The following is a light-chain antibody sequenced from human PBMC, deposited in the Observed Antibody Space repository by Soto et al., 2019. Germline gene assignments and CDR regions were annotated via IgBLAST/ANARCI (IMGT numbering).Light chain of an antibody. CDR3: CLFGENTFFV. V-gene: IGLV2-8*01. CDR1: SRDVGYSNY. Sequence: QSVLTQPPSASGSPGQSVTISCSGTSRDVGYSNYVAWYQQHPGKAPKLIIYEVNKRPSGVPDRFSGSKSGYTASLTVSGLQAEDAADYYCCLFGENTFFVCGRGTKVTAL. CDR2: EVN. J-gene: IGLJ1*01.